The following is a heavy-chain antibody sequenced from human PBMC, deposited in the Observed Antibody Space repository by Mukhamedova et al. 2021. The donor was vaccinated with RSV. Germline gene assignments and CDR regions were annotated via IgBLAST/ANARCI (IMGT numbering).Heavy chain of an antibody. D-gene: IGHD6-13*01. Sequence: KSRVTISVDTSKNQFSLKLSSVTAADTAVYYCAREGDLAAAGMGGWFDPWGQGTLVTVSS. V-gene: IGHV4-30-2*05. CDR3: AREGDLAAAGMGGWFDP. J-gene: IGHJ5*02.